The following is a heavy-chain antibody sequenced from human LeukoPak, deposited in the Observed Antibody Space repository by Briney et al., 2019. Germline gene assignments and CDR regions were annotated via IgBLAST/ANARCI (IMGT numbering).Heavy chain of an antibody. CDR1: GFTFSSYA. CDR3: ARDPAPYCSGGSCYPGYYYYGMDV. V-gene: IGHV3-23*01. D-gene: IGHD2-15*01. CDR2: ISGSGGST. Sequence: GGSLRLSCAASGFTFSSYAMSWVRQAPGKGLEWVSAISGSGGSTYYADSVKGRFTISRDNSKNTLYLQMNSLRAEDTAVYYCARDPAPYCSGGSCYPGYYYYGMDVWGQGTTVTVSS. J-gene: IGHJ6*02.